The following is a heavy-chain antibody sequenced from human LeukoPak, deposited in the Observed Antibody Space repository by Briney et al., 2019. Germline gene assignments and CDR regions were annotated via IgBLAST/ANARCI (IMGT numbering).Heavy chain of an antibody. CDR1: GGTFSSYA. CDR3: SGSHSSSWYDLTEYFQH. V-gene: IGHV1-69*06. Sequence: GASVKVSCKASGGTFSSYAFGWVRQAPGQGLEWLGGIIPIFGTANYAQKFQGRVTITADKSTSTAYMELSSLRSEDTAVYYCSGSHSSSWYDLTEYFQHWGQGTLVTVSS. J-gene: IGHJ1*01. CDR2: IIPIFGTA. D-gene: IGHD6-13*01.